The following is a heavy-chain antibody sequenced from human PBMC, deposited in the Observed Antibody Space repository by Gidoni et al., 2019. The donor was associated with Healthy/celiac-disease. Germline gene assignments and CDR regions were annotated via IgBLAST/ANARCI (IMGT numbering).Heavy chain of an antibody. CDR2: IRSKAYGGTT. J-gene: IGHJ6*02. CDR3: TRTVSTGYYYYYGMDV. V-gene: IGHV3-49*04. CDR1: GFPFGDYA. Sequence: EVQLVESGGGLVQPGRSLRLSCTASGFPFGDYAMSWVRQAPGKGLEWVGFIRSKAYGGTTEYAASVKGRFTISRDDSKSIAYLQMNSLKTEDTAVYYCTRTVSTGYYYYYGMDVWGQGTTVTVSS. D-gene: IGHD4-17*01.